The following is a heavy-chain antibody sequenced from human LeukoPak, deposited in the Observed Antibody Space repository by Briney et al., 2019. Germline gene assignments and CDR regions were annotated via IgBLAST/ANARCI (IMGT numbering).Heavy chain of an antibody. J-gene: IGHJ4*02. Sequence: SETLSLTCAVYGGTFSGYYWSWLRQAPGKGLEWIGEINHSGSTNHNPSLKSRVTISVDTSKNQFSLKLRSVTAADTAVYYCGRVTGYMIEDYFDYWGQGTLVTVSS. CDR2: INHSGST. V-gene: IGHV4-34*01. CDR3: GRVTGYMIEDYFDY. CDR1: GGTFSGYY. D-gene: IGHD3-22*01.